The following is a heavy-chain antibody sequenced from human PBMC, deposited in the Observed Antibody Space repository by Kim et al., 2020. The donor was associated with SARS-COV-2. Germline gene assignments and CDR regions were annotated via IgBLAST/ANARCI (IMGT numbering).Heavy chain of an antibody. J-gene: IGHJ6*02. V-gene: IGHV3-53*04. Sequence: GGSLRLSCAASGFTVSSNYMSWVRQAPGKGLEWVSVIYSGGSTYYADSVKGRFTISRHNSKNTLYLQMNSLRAEDTAVYYCAREVTTAAGRYGMDVWGQGTTVTVSS. CDR1: GFTVSSNY. CDR3: AREVTTAAGRYGMDV. D-gene: IGHD6-13*01. CDR2: IYSGGST.